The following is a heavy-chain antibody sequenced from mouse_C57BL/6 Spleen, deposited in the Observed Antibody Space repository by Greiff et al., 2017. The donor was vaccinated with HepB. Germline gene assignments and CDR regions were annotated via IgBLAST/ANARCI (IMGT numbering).Heavy chain of an antibody. V-gene: IGHV1-50*01. D-gene: IGHD1-1*01. CDR2: IDPSDSYH. J-gene: IGHJ3*01. Sequence: VQLQQPGAELVKPGASVKLSCKASGYTFTSYWMPWVKQRPGQGLEWIGDIDPSDSYHNYNQKFKGKATLTVDTSSSTAYMQLSSLTSEDSAVYYCARRATVVQRGFAYWGQGTLVTVSA. CDR3: ARRATVVQRGFAY. CDR1: GYTFTSYW.